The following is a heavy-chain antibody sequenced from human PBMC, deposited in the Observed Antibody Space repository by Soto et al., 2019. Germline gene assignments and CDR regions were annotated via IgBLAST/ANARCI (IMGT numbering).Heavy chain of an antibody. V-gene: IGHV4-59*01. CDR1: GGSISSYY. Sequence: QVQLQESGPGLVKPSETLSLTCSVSGGSISSYYWGWIRQPPGKELEWIGHIYYSGGTSYNPSLKSRITISVDTSKNQFSLKLSSVTAADMAVYYCARDSAAGTGDYDHWGQGILVTVSS. CDR2: IYYSGGT. CDR3: ARDSAAGTGDYDH. J-gene: IGHJ4*02. D-gene: IGHD6-13*01.